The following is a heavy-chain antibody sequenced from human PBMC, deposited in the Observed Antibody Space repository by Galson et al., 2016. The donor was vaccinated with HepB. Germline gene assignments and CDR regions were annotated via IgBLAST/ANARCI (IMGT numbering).Heavy chain of an antibody. V-gene: IGHV3-11*06. D-gene: IGHD4-23*01. CDR3: ARAQTTVVTYIDN. Sequence: SLRLSCAGSGFTFSDYYMSWIRQAPGKGLEWVSYISSSSSYTNYAESVKGRFTISRDNAKNSLYLQMNSLRAEDTAVYYCARAQTTVVTYIDNWGQGTLVTVSS. J-gene: IGHJ4*02. CDR1: GFTFSDYY. CDR2: ISSSSSYT.